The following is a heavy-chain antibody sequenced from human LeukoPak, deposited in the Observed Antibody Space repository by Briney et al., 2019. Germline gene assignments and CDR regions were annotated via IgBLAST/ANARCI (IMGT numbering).Heavy chain of an antibody. CDR1: GGSISSGSYY. J-gene: IGHJ4*02. Sequence: SETLSLTCTVSGGSISSGSYYWSWIRQPAGKGLEWIGRIYTSGSTNYNPSLKSRVTISVDTSKNQFSLKLSSVTAADTAVYYCASVGVIAVAGTVYWGQGTLVTVSS. D-gene: IGHD6-19*01. CDR3: ASVGVIAVAGTVY. CDR2: IYTSGST. V-gene: IGHV4-61*02.